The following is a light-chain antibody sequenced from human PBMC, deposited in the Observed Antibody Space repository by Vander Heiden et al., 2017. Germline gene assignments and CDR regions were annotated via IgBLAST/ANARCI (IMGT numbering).Light chain of an antibody. V-gene: IGKV1-39*01. CDR3: QQSYSIPPWT. CDR2: AAS. J-gene: IGKJ1*01. CDR1: QTINSS. Sequence: IQMTQSPSSLSASVGDRVTITCRASQTINSSLNWYQLKPGKAPKLLIYAASSLQSGVPSGFSGSGSGTEFTLTISSLQPEDFATYYCQQSYSIPPWTFGQGTKVEIK.